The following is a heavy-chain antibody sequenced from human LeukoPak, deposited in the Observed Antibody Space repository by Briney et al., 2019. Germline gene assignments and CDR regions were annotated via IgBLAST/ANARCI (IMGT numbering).Heavy chain of an antibody. CDR3: AGAYYYVSGSYSNNWFDP. CDR2: IYYSGST. D-gene: IGHD3-10*01. CDR1: GGSISSSNYY. Sequence: SQTLSLTCTVSGGSISSSNYYWSWIRQHPGKGLEWIDFIYYSGSTYYNPSLQSRVNISGDTSENQFSLRLSSVTAADTAVYYCAGAYYYVSGSYSNNWFDPWGQGTLVTVSS. V-gene: IGHV4-31*03. J-gene: IGHJ5*02.